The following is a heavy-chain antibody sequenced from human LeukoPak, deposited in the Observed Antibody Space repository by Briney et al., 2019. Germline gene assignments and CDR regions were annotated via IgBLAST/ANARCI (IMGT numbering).Heavy chain of an antibody. CDR3: ARTSPTSHSDF. J-gene: IGHJ4*02. Sequence: GGSLRLSCVASGFTFTTYWMHWVRQAPGKGLVWVSRINGDGSNSNYADSVKGRFTISRDNARNTLYLQMNGLRAEDTALYYCARTSPTSHSDFWGQGPLVTVSS. CDR2: INGDGSNS. CDR1: GFTFTTYW. D-gene: IGHD3-16*01. V-gene: IGHV3-74*01.